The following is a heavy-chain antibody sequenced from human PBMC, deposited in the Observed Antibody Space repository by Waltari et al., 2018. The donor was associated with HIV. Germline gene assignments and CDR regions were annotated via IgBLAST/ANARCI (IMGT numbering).Heavy chain of an antibody. CDR2: IYYSGST. CDR3: ARDADGLDY. J-gene: IGHJ4*02. V-gene: IGHV4-59*01. Sequence: QVQLQESGPGLVKPAETLSLTRTVSRDSINTYYWSWIRQPPGKGLEWIGHIYYSGSTKYNPSLTSRVRISVDTSKKQISLKVKSVTTADTAMYYCARDADGLDYWGQGTLVTVSS. CDR1: RDSINTYY.